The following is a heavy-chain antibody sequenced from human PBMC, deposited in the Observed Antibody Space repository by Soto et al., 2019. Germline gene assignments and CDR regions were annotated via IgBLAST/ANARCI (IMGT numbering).Heavy chain of an antibody. J-gene: IGHJ5*02. CDR1: GFTFSNAW. Sequence: EVQLVESGGGLVKPGGSLRLSCAASGFTFSNAWMNWVRQAPGKGLEWVGRIKSKTDGGTTDYAAPVKGRFTISRDDSKXTXXLQMNSLKTEDTAVYYCTTEKLTYYYDSSGYSSDPWGQGTLVTVSS. V-gene: IGHV3-15*07. CDR3: TTEKLTYYYDSSGYSSDP. D-gene: IGHD3-22*01. CDR2: IKSKTDGGTT.